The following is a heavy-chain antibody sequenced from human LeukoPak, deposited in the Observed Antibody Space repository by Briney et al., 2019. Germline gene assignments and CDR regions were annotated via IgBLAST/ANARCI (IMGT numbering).Heavy chain of an antibody. CDR3: ARGEDRHGGSLNRLPDY. D-gene: IGHD1-26*01. CDR1: GFTFDDFA. V-gene: IGHV3-9*01. CDR2: ISWNSGSI. Sequence: GGSLRLSCAASGFTFDDFAMHWVRQAPGKGLEWVSGISWNSGSIGYADSVKGRFTISRDNAKNSLYLQMNSLRAEDTAVYYCARGEDRHGGSLNRLPDYWGQGTLVTVSS. J-gene: IGHJ4*02.